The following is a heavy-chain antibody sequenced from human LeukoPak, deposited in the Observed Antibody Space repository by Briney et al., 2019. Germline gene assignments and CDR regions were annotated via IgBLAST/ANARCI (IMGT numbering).Heavy chain of an antibody. J-gene: IGHJ4*02. V-gene: IGHV3-7*01. CDR2: IKNDGTVK. D-gene: IGHD2-2*01. CDR3: AKVRDIVVVPAAPIDY. CDR1: GFTFSYHW. Sequence: GGSLRLSCAASGFTFSYHWMTWVRQAPGKGLEWVANIKNDGTVKNYVDSVRGRFTISRDNAKNSLYLQMNSLRAEDTGVYYCAKVRDIVVVPAAPIDYWGQGTLVTVSS.